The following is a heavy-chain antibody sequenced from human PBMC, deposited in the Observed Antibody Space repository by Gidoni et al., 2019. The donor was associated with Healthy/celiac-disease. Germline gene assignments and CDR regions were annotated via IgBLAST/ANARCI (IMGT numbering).Heavy chain of an antibody. CDR1: GFTFSSSD. D-gene: IGHD6-6*01. Sequence: EVQLVESGGGLVQPGGSLRLSCAASGFTFSSSDMHWFRQATGKGLEWVAAIGTAGDTYYPGSVKGRFTISRENAKNSLYRQMNSLRAGETAVYYCARGAGLGYSSSSYYYYYGMDVWGQGTTVTVSS. J-gene: IGHJ6*02. CDR3: ARGAGLGYSSSSYYYYYGMDV. V-gene: IGHV3-13*01. CDR2: IGTAGDT.